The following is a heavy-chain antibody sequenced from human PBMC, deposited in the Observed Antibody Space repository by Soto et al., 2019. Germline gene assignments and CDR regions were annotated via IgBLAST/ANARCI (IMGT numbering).Heavy chain of an antibody. CDR1: GGSISSYY. J-gene: IGHJ4*02. D-gene: IGHD6-19*01. V-gene: IGHV4-59*01. CDR3: ARVDASGWYYFDY. Sequence: PSETLSLTCTVSGGSISSYYWSWIRQPPGKGLEWIGYIYYSESTNYNPSLKSRVTISVDTSKNQFSLKLSSVTAADTAVYYCARVDASGWYYFDYWGQGTLVTVSS. CDR2: IYYSEST.